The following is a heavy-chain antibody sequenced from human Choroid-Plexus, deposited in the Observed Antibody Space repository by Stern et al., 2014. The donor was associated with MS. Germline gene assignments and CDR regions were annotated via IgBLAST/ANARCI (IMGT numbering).Heavy chain of an antibody. CDR2: ISHDGSQK. CDR3: AKDRGHDGFDY. Sequence: QVQLVESGGGVVQPGRSLRLSCAASGFTFSTYGMHWVRQAPGKGLEWLAVISHDGSQKYYADSAKGRFIISRDNVKNTLYLQMNSLRAEDTAVYYCAKDRGHDGFDYWGQGALVTVSS. V-gene: IGHV3-30*18. CDR1: GFTFSTYG. J-gene: IGHJ4*02. D-gene: IGHD3-16*01.